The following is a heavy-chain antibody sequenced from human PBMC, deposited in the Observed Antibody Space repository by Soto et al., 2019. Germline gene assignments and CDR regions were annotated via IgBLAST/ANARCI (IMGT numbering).Heavy chain of an antibody. V-gene: IGHV5-51*01. J-gene: IGHJ6*02. Sequence: GESLKISCKGSGYSFTSYWIGWVRQMPGKGLEWMGIIYPGDSDTRYSPSFQGQVTISADKSISTAYLQWSSLKASDTAMYYCASGHSSGWYREDYYYYGMDVWGQGTTVTVSS. CDR1: GYSFTSYW. CDR2: IYPGDSDT. CDR3: ASGHSSGWYREDYYYYGMDV. D-gene: IGHD6-19*01.